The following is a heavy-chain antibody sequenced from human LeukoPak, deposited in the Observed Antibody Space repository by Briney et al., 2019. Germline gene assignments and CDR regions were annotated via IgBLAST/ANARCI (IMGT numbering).Heavy chain of an antibody. V-gene: IGHV4-31*03. CDR3: ARGGSSSWYPNFDY. J-gene: IGHJ4*02. CDR2: IYYSGST. D-gene: IGHD6-13*01. CDR1: GGSISSGGYY. Sequence: SQTLSLTCTVSGGSISSGGYYWSWIRQHPGKGLEWIGYIYYSGSTYYNPSLKSRVTISVDTSKNQFSLKLSSVTAADTAVYYCARGGSSSWYPNFDYWGQGTLVTVSS.